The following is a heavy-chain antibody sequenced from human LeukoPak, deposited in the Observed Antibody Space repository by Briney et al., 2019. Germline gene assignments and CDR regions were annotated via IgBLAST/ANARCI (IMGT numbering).Heavy chain of an antibody. V-gene: IGHV1-8*01. CDR3: ARVSTYYDFWNAPRPLYYFDY. D-gene: IGHD3-3*01. CDR1: GYTFTSYD. Sequence: GASVKVSCKASGYTFTSYDINWVRQATGQGLGWMGWMNPNSGNTGYAQKFQGSVTMTRNTSISTAYMELSSLRSEDTAVYYCARVSTYYDFWNAPRPLYYFDYWGQGTLVTVSS. CDR2: MNPNSGNT. J-gene: IGHJ4*02.